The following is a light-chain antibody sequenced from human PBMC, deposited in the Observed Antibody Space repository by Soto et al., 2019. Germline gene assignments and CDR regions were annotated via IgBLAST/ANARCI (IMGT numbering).Light chain of an antibody. CDR2: EAS. CDR3: QQSFRSRT. CDR1: QTVGVR. J-gene: IGKJ1*01. V-gene: IGKV3-11*01. Sequence: EIVLTQSPATLSSSPLEIATLSFRASQTVGVRLAWYQHKPGQAPRLIIYEASNRAAGIPARFSGSGFGTEFTLTISSLQTEDFATFYCQQSFRSRTFGQGTKVDI.